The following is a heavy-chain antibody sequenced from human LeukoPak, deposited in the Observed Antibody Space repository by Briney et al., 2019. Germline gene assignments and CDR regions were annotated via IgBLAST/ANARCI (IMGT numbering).Heavy chain of an antibody. Sequence: PSETLSLTCTVSGDSISSGSYYRSWIRQPAGKGLEWIGRIYTSGSTNYNPSLKSRVTISVDTSKNQFSLKVSSVTAADTAVYYCARERWYYDDSSGYYDYWGQGTLVTVSS. J-gene: IGHJ4*02. CDR1: GDSISSGSYY. CDR3: ARERWYYDDSSGYYDY. CDR2: IYTSGST. V-gene: IGHV4-61*02. D-gene: IGHD3-22*01.